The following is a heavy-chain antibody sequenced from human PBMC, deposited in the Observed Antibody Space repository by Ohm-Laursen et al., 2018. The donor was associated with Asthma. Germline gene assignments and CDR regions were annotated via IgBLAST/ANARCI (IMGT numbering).Heavy chain of an antibody. Sequence: SSVKVSCKASGGTFASYAISWLRQAPGQGLEWMGGIIPIFGTTKYARKFQGRVTITADKSTSTAYMELSSLRSEDTAVYYCARFLVGGASIWGQGTMVTVSS. CDR2: IIPIFGTT. J-gene: IGHJ3*02. CDR1: GGTFASYA. D-gene: IGHD4/OR15-4a*01. V-gene: IGHV1-69*06. CDR3: ARFLVGGASI.